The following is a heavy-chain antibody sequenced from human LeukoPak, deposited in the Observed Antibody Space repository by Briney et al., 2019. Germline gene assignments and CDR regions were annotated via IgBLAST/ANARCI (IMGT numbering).Heavy chain of an antibody. D-gene: IGHD3-3*01. CDR2: INPSGGST. J-gene: IGHJ6*03. CDR1: GYTFTSYY. V-gene: IGHV1-46*01. Sequence: ASVKVSCKASGYTFTSYYMHWVRPAPGQGLEWMGIINPSGGSTSYAQKFQGRVTMARDTSTSTVYMELSSLRSEDTAVYYCARDNYDFWSGYYSGYYYYYMDVWGKGTTVTVSS. CDR3: ARDNYDFWSGYYSGYYYYYMDV.